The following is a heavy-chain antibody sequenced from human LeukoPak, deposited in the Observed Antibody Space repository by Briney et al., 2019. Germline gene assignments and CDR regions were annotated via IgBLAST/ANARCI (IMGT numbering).Heavy chain of an antibody. Sequence: PGGSLRLSCAASGFTFSNYNMNWVRQTPGKGLEWVSSITRGSIYTFYADSVKGRFTISRDNAKNSLSLQMNSLRAEDTAVYYCAREDFSRVDILTGVPLNDAFDIWGQGTMVTVSS. J-gene: IGHJ3*02. V-gene: IGHV3-21*01. CDR3: AREDFSRVDILTGVPLNDAFDI. CDR1: GFTFSNYN. CDR2: ITRGSIYT. D-gene: IGHD3-9*01.